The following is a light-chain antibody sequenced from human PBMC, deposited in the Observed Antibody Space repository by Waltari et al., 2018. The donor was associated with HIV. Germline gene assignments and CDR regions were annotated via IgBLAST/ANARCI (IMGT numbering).Light chain of an antibody. CDR1: ESIRRW. Sequence: ETQMTQSPSTLSAFVGDRVTITCRASESIRRWLAWYPHKTAKAPKLLISQASNLENGVPSRFSGSGSETEFTLTISSLQPDDSATYYCQQYNRYSHFGGGTKVEIK. CDR3: QQYNRYSH. V-gene: IGKV1-5*03. CDR2: QAS. J-gene: IGKJ4*01.